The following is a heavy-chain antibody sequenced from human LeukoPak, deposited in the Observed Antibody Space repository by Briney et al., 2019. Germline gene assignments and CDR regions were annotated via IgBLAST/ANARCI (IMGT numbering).Heavy chain of an antibody. CDR1: GFTFSSYG. CDR2: ISGSGGST. Sequence: PGGTLRLSCAASGFTFSSYGMGWVRQAPGKGLEWVSAISGSGGSTYYADSVKGRFTISRDNSKNTLYLQMNSLRAEDTAVYYCATRGGQGVNYYGSGSYYSWYRGGYMDVWGKGTTVTISS. D-gene: IGHD3-10*01. V-gene: IGHV3-23*01. CDR3: ATRGGQGVNYYGSGSYYSWYRGGYMDV. J-gene: IGHJ6*03.